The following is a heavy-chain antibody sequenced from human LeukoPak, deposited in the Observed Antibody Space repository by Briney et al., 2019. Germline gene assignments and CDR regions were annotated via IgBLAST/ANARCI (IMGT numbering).Heavy chain of an antibody. CDR1: GYTFTSYA. D-gene: IGHD6-19*01. J-gene: IGHJ4*02. Sequence: SVKVSCKASGYTFTSYAISWVRQAPGQGLEWMGGIIPIFGTANYAQKFQGRVTITADESTSTAYMELSSLRSEDTAVYYCARDLGYSSGSYFDYWGQGTLVTVSS. CDR2: IIPIFGTA. CDR3: ARDLGYSSGSYFDY. V-gene: IGHV1-69*13.